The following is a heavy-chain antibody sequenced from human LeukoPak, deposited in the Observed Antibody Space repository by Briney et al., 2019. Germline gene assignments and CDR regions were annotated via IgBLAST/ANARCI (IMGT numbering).Heavy chain of an antibody. V-gene: IGHV3-30*04. CDR2: VSSHGVDK. Sequence: GTSLRLSCAASGFAFSSYAMHWVRQAPGKGLEWLAVVSSHGVDKFYADSMRGRFTISRDNAKNTLYLQMNSLRTEDTAVYYCARKGEYSSSWFYFDYWGQGTLVTVSS. D-gene: IGHD6-13*01. CDR3: ARKGEYSSSWFYFDY. CDR1: GFAFSSYA. J-gene: IGHJ4*02.